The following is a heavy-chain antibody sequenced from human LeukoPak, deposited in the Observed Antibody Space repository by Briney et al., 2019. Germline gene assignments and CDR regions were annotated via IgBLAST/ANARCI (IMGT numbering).Heavy chain of an antibody. J-gene: IGHJ4*02. CDR2: INHSGST. CDR3: ARHRYDFWSGSQYYFDY. D-gene: IGHD3-3*01. Sequence: SETLSLTCAVYGGSFSGYYWSWIRQPPGKGLEWIGEINHSGSTNYNPSLKSRVTISVDTSKNQFSLKLSSVTAADTAVYYCARHRYDFWSGSQYYFDYWGQGTLVTVSS. CDR1: GGSFSGYY. V-gene: IGHV4-34*01.